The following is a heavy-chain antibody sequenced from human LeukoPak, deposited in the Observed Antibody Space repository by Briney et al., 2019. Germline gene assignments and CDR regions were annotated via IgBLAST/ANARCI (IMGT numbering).Heavy chain of an antibody. CDR1: GYPFTLCY. V-gene: IGHV1-46*01. D-gene: IGHD2-2*01. Sequence: ASVKVSCKASGYPFTLCYIHWVRQAPGQGLEWMGIINTDGGSTDFTHNFQGRLTMTRDTSTTTVYMELSSLRSDDTAVYYCARGFNADPHVFDIWGQGTMVTVSS. CDR2: INTDGGST. J-gene: IGHJ3*02. CDR3: ARGFNADPHVFDI.